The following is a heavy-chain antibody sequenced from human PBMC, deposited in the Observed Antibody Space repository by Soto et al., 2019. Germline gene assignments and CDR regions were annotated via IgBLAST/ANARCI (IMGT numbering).Heavy chain of an antibody. CDR2: IIPIFGTA. V-gene: IGHV1-69*06. Sequence: QVELVQSGAEVKKPGSSVKVSCQASEDTFRNYAISWVRQAPGQGLEWMGGIIPIFGTANYAQKFQGRVTISAVRSENTVYLELSSLRSEDTAVYYCASTKYDSSAYYYWYLGLWGRGTLVTVSS. CDR3: ASTKYDSSAYYYWYLGL. CDR1: EDTFRNYA. D-gene: IGHD3-22*01. J-gene: IGHJ2*01.